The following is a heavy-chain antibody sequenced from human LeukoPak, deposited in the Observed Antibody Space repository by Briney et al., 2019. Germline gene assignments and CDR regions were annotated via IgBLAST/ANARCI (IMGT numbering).Heavy chain of an antibody. CDR2: IYYSGST. D-gene: IGHD5-12*01. CDR3: ARDGSGYDYGFDY. J-gene: IGHJ4*02. CDR1: GGSISSYY. V-gene: IGHV4-59*01. Sequence: SETLSLTCTVSGGSISSYYWSWIRQPPGKGLEWIGYIYYSGSTNYNPSLKSRVTISVDTSKNQFSLKLSSVTAADTAVYYCARDGSGYDYGFDYWGQGTPVTVSS.